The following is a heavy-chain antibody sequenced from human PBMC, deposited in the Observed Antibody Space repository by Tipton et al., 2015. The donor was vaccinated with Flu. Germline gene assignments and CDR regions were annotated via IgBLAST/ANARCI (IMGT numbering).Heavy chain of an antibody. V-gene: IGHV4-61*09. CDR2: IYTSGST. CDR1: GGSISSGSYS. Sequence: TLSLTCTVSGGSISSGSYSWSWIRQPAGKGLEWIGHIYTSGSTNYSPSLKSRVTISVDTSKNQFSLKLNSVTAADTAVYYCARANYYDSYPYFYGIDVWGQGTTVTVSS. D-gene: IGHD3-22*01. CDR3: ARANYYDSYPYFYGIDV. J-gene: IGHJ6*02.